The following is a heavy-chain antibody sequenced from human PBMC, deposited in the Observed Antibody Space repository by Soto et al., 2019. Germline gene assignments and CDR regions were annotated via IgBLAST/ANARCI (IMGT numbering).Heavy chain of an antibody. D-gene: IGHD3-16*01. V-gene: IGHV4-34*01. Sequence: SETLSLTCAVYGGSFSGYYWSWSRQPPGKGLEWIGEINHSGSTNYNPSLKSRVTISVDTSKNQFSLKLSSVTAADTAVYYCAREKRRRGNYFDYWGQGTLVTVSS. CDR1: GGSFSGYY. J-gene: IGHJ4*02. CDR3: AREKRRRGNYFDY. CDR2: INHSGST.